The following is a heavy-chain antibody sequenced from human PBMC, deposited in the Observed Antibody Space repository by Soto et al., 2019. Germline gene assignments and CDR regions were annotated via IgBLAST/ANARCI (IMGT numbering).Heavy chain of an antibody. J-gene: IGHJ4*02. CDR2: IKSSGST. D-gene: IGHD6-19*01. CDR1: GGSITRNDHY. CDR3: ARLGSSGWYQGSYFDY. V-gene: IGHV4-39*01. Sequence: QLQLQESGPGLVRPWETLSLICTVSGGSITRNDHYWGWIRQSPGKGLEWIGDIKSSGSTNYNLSLKSRVSMSVETSKNQFSLKMNSVTAADTAVYYCARLGSSGWYQGSYFDYWGQGTLVTVSS.